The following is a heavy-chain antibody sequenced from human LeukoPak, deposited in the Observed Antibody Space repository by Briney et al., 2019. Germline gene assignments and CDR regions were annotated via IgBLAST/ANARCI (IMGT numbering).Heavy chain of an antibody. J-gene: IGHJ4*02. CDR3: ARLAVAGTPDDY. Sequence: PSETLSLTCTVSGGSISSSSYYWGWIRQPPGKGLEWIGSIYYSGSTYYNPSLKSRVTISVDTSKNQFSLKLSSVTAADTAVYYCARLAVAGTPDDYWGQGTLVTVSS. D-gene: IGHD6-19*01. CDR2: IYYSGST. V-gene: IGHV4-39*07. CDR1: GGSISSSSYY.